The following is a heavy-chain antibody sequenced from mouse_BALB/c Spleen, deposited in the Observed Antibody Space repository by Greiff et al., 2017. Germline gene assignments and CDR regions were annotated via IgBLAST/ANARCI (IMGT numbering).Heavy chain of an antibody. Sequence: VQLKESGPELVKPGASVKISCKASGYSFTGYYMHWVKQSHVKSLEWIGRINPYNGATSYNQNFKDKASLTVDKSSSTAYMELHSLTSEDSAVYYSARGDYGSSHLYYYAMDYWGQGTSVTVSA. J-gene: IGHJ4*01. D-gene: IGHD1-1*01. CDR2: INPYNGAT. V-gene: IGHV1-31*01. CDR3: ARGDYGSSHLYYYAMDY. CDR1: GYSFTGYY.